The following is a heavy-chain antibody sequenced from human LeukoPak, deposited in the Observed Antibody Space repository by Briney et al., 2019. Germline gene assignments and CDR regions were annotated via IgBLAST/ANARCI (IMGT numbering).Heavy chain of an antibody. V-gene: IGHV3-30*04. CDR3: ARVGASLRLNGDY. CDR2: ISFDGNNE. CDR1: GFSFSTYA. D-gene: IGHD1-1*01. Sequence: GRSLRLSCAASGFSFSTYAMHWGRQAPGKRRWWGAEISFDGNNEHSADPVKGRFNISRDDYKNTVYLQMNSLRTEDTAVYYCARVGASLRLNGDYWGQGTLVTVSS. J-gene: IGHJ4*02.